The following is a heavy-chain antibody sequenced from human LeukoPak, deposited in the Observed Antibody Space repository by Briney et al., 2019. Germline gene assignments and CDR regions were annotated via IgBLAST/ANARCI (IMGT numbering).Heavy chain of an antibody. V-gene: IGHV4-61*02. CDR1: GGSISSSSYY. D-gene: IGHD3-3*01. J-gene: IGHJ6*02. Sequence: SETLSLTCTVSGGSISSSSYYWSWIRQPAGKGLEWIGRIYTSGSTNYNPSLKSRVTMSVDTSKNQFSLKLSSVTAADTAVYYCARDAVLRFLEWHDYYGMDVWGQGTTVTVSS. CDR3: ARDAVLRFLEWHDYYGMDV. CDR2: IYTSGST.